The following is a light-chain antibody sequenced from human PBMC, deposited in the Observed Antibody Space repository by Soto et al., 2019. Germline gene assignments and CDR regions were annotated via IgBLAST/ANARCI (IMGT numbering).Light chain of an antibody. V-gene: IGKV3-15*01. CDR3: QQSNNWTYT. Sequence: EIVLTQSPGTLSVSPGERANLSCRASQSVSTNLAWFQQKPGQAPRLLIYGASNRATGIPARFSGSGSGTEFTLTINSLQSEDLAVYYCQQSNNWTYTFGQGTKLEV. J-gene: IGKJ2*01. CDR2: GAS. CDR1: QSVSTN.